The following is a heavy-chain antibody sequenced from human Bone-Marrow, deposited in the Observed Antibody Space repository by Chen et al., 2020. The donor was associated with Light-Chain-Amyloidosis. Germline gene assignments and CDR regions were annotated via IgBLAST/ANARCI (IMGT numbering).Heavy chain of an antibody. CDR3: ARGPIAAAFVGYFDY. V-gene: IGHV3-48*03. D-gene: IGHD6-13*01. CDR2: ISSRGSTI. Sequence: EVQLVESGGGLVQPGGSLRLSCAASGFTFSSYEMNWVRQAPGKGLEWVSYISSRGSTIYYADSVKGRFTISRDNAKNSLYLQMNSLRAEDTAVYYCARGPIAAAFVGYFDYWGQGTLVTVSS. CDR1: GFTFSSYE. J-gene: IGHJ4*02.